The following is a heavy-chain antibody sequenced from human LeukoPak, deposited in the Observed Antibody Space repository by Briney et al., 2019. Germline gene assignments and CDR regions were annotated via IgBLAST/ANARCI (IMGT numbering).Heavy chain of an antibody. CDR1: GFSLSTSGVG. Sequence: SGPTLVNPTQTLTLTCTFSGFSLSTSGVGVGWLRQPPGKALEWLALIYWDDDKRYSPSLKSRLTITKDTSKNQVVLTMTNIDPVDTATYYCAHRQDCSSTSCYVGGFDIWGQGTMVTVSS. V-gene: IGHV2-5*02. J-gene: IGHJ3*02. CDR2: IYWDDDK. D-gene: IGHD2-2*01. CDR3: AHRQDCSSTSCYVGGFDI.